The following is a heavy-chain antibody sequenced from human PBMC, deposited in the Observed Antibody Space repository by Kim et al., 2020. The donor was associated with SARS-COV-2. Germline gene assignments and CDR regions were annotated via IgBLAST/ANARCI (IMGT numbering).Heavy chain of an antibody. CDR3: AGRTVTPINYAFDI. D-gene: IGHD4-17*01. V-gene: IGHV4-30-2*01. Sequence: SETLSLTCAVSGGSISSGGYSWSWIRQPPGKGLEWIGYIYHSGSTYYNPSLKSRVTISVDRSKNQFSLKLSSVTAADTAVYYCAGRTVTPINYAFDIWGQGTMVTVSS. CDR1: GGSISSGGYS. J-gene: IGHJ3*02. CDR2: IYHSGST.